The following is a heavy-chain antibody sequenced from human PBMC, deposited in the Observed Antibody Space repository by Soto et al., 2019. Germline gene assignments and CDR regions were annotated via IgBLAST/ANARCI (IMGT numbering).Heavy chain of an antibody. CDR3: ARDCSGSTSCSYYCMDV. J-gene: IGHJ6*02. CDR2: IYHSGST. CDR1: GDSISSDNW. Sequence: QVQLQESGPGLVKPSGTLSLTCAVSGDSISSDNWWSWVRQPPGKGLEWIGEIYHSGSTNYNPSLKSRVTISLDKSKNQFSLKLSSVTAADTAVYYCARDCSGSTSCSYYCMDVWGQGTTVAVSS. D-gene: IGHD2-2*01. V-gene: IGHV4-4*02.